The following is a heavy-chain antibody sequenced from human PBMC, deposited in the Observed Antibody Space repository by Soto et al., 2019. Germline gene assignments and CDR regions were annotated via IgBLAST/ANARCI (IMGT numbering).Heavy chain of an antibody. D-gene: IGHD6-13*01. CDR1: GFTFSSYS. CDR2: ISSSSSYI. V-gene: IGHV3-21*01. J-gene: IGHJ4*02. Sequence: EVQLVESGGGLVKPGGSLRLSCAASGFTFSSYSMNWVRQAPGKGLEWVSSISSSSSYIYYADSVNGRFTISRDNAKNSLYLQMNSLRADDTAVYYGANTGLGSSLSYYCDSWGQGTLVTVSS. CDR3: ANTGLGSSLSYYCDS.